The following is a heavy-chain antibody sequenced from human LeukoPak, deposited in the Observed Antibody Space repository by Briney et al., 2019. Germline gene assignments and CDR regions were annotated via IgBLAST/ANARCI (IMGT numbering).Heavy chain of an antibody. J-gene: IGHJ4*02. Sequence: GGSLRLSCAASGFTFSSYSMNWVRQAPGKGLEWVSSISSSSSYIYYADSVKGRLTISRDNAKNSLYLQMNSLRAEDTAVYYCARVGGLRASDYWGQGTLVTVSS. CDR3: ARVGGLRASDY. CDR1: GFTFSSYS. V-gene: IGHV3-21*01. CDR2: ISSSSSYI. D-gene: IGHD3-16*01.